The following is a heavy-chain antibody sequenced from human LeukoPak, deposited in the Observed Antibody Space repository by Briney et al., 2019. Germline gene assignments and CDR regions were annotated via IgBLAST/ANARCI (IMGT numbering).Heavy chain of an antibody. Sequence: GGSLRLSCAAPGFTFCSYAMSWVRRAPGKVLEWVPAISGSGGSTYYADSVKGRFTISRDNSKNTLYLQMNSLRAEDTAVYYCAKDRHYGDYRDAFDIWGQGTMVTVSS. CDR1: GFTFCSYA. D-gene: IGHD4-17*01. J-gene: IGHJ3*02. V-gene: IGHV3-23*01. CDR3: AKDRHYGDYRDAFDI. CDR2: ISGSGGST.